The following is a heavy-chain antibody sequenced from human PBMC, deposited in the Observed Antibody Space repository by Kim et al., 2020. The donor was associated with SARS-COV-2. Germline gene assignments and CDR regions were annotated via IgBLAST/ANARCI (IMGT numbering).Heavy chain of an antibody. CDR3: AAFGEDGMDV. Sequence: STKYYADSIKGRVTITRDNAKNSRYLQRNSLGAEDTAVYYCAAFGEDGMDVWGQGTTVTVSS. D-gene: IGHD3-10*01. J-gene: IGHJ6*02. V-gene: IGHV3-48*01. CDR2: STK.